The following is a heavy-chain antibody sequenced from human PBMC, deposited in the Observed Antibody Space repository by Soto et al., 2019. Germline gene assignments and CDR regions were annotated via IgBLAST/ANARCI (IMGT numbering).Heavy chain of an antibody. CDR3: SADRPDIGVGWWV. V-gene: IGHV1-58*02. D-gene: IGHD2-15*01. CDR2: IVVASGQT. J-gene: IGHJ6*02. Sequence: SVKVSCKASGSGFISSGIQWVRQAHGQRLEWIGWIVVASGQTNYAQNFRGRVAITRDTSTATAYIELTGLTSEDTAVYFCSADRPDIGVGWWVWGQGTTVTV. CDR1: GSGFISSG.